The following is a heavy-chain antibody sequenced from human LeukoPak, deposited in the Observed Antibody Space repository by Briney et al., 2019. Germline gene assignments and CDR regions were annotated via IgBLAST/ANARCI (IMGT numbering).Heavy chain of an antibody. D-gene: IGHD5-24*01. CDR3: ASADGYKIDY. CDR1: GDSISGSSYY. Sequence: PSETLSLTCTVSGDSISGSSYYWGWIRPPPGKGLGWIGNIYYGGSTYYNPSLKSRVSISVDTSNNQFSLKVSSVTAADTAVYYCASADGYKIDYWGQGTLVTVSS. CDR2: IYYGGST. V-gene: IGHV4-39*01. J-gene: IGHJ4*02.